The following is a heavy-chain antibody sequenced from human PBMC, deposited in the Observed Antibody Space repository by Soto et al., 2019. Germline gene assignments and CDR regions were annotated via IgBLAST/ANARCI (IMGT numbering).Heavy chain of an antibody. D-gene: IGHD2-2*01. Sequence: QVQLVQSGAEVKKPGASVTVSCEASGYTFIAHFIHWVRQAPGQGLEWMGWIYPDTGGTNYAQKFRDRVTMTRDRSVSTAYMEVNGLKSDDTAVFYCVRAQSRQLLLAWFDAWGQGTLVTVSS. CDR2: IYPDTGGT. CDR1: GYTFIAHF. J-gene: IGHJ5*02. V-gene: IGHV1-2*02. CDR3: VRAQSRQLLLAWFDA.